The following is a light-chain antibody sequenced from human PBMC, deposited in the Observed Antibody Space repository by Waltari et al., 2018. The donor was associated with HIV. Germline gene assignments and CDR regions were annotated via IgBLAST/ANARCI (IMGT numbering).Light chain of an antibody. V-gene: IGLV1-40*01. Sequence: QSVLTQPPSVSGAPGHRVTISCTGSTSNIGGLDDVLWYQQLPGTAPKLLIYGNKNRPSGVPDRFSASKSGSSASLIITGLQTEDEADYYCQSYDNSLTVVFGGGTKVTVL. J-gene: IGLJ2*01. CDR2: GNK. CDR3: QSYDNSLTVV. CDR1: TSNIGGLDD.